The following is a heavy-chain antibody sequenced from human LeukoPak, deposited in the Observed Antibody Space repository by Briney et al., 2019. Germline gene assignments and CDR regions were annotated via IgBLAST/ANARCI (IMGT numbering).Heavy chain of an antibody. V-gene: IGHV1-69*05. D-gene: IGHD6-6*01. Sequence: GASVKVSCKASGGTFSSYAISWVRQAPGQGLEWMGGIIPIFGTANYAQKFQGRVTITTDESTSTAYMELSSLRSEDTAVYYCATADYVSIAALGYCYYYMDVWGKGTTVTVSS. J-gene: IGHJ6*03. CDR2: IIPIFGTA. CDR3: ATADYVSIAALGYCYYYMDV. CDR1: GGTFSSYA.